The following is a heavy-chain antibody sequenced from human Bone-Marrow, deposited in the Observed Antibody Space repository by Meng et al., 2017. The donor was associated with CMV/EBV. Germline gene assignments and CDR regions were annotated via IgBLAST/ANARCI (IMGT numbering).Heavy chain of an antibody. CDR3: ARDGPQYSPTSGWFHP. CDR2: IKQDGSEK. J-gene: IGHJ5*02. V-gene: IGHV3-7*01. CDR1: GFTFSSYW. Sequence: GGSLRLSCAASGFTFSSYWMSWVRQAPGKGLEWVANIKQDGSEKYYVDSVEGRFIISRDNAKNSLHLQMNNLRAEDTGVYYCARDGPQYSPTSGWFHPWGQGTLVTVSS. D-gene: IGHD2/OR15-2a*01.